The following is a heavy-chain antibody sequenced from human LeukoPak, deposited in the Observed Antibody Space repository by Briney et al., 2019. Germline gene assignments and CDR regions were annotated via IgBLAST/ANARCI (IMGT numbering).Heavy chain of an antibody. Sequence: ASETLSLTCTVSGGSIRSWYWSWIRKPPGKGLEWIGYIYDSGNTNYNPSLKSRVTISVDTSKNQFSLKLSSVTAADTAVYYCARPPMKRYCSGGSCYSTGHGWFDPWGQGTLVTVSS. D-gene: IGHD2-15*01. J-gene: IGHJ5*02. CDR1: GGSIRSWY. CDR3: ARPPMKRYCSGGSCYSTGHGWFDP. CDR2: IYDSGNT. V-gene: IGHV4-59*12.